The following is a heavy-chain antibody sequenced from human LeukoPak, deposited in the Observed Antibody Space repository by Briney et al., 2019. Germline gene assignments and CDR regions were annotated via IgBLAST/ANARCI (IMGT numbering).Heavy chain of an antibody. J-gene: IGHJ5*02. Sequence: PSETLSLTCTVSGGSISSSSYYWGWIRQPPGKGLEWIGSIYYSGSTYYNPSLKSRVTISVDTSKNQFSLKLSSVTAADTAVYYCARHSRYSSSWYRWFDPWGQGTLVTVSS. D-gene: IGHD6-13*01. CDR2: IYYSGST. V-gene: IGHV4-39*01. CDR3: ARHSRYSSSWYRWFDP. CDR1: GGSISSSSYY.